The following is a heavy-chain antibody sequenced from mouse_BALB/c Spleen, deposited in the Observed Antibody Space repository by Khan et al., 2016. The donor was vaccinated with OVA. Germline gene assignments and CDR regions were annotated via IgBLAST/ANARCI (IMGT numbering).Heavy chain of an antibody. CDR2: ISCYNGAT. J-gene: IGHJ4*01. V-gene: IGHV1S34*01. D-gene: IGHD2-2*01. CDR1: GYPFTSYY. Sequence: LVKTGASVKISCKASGYPFTSYYIYWAKQSHGKSLEGFGFISCYNGATNYNQKFKGKATITVDTSSRTAYMQFNHLTSENSAVYACASYGYYYAIDYWGQGTSVTVSS. CDR3: ASYGYYYAIDY.